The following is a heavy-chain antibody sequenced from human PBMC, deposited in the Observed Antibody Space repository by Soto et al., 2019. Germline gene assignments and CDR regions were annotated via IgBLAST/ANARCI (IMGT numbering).Heavy chain of an antibody. D-gene: IGHD4-4*01. V-gene: IGHV3-23*01. Sequence: PGGSLRLSCAASGFTFTSYAMSWVRQAPGKGLEWVSDISGNGDSTYYVDSVEGRFTISRDNSKNTLYLQMNSLRAEDTAVYYCAKAGTSTVTGPHYYYGMDVWGQGTTVTVSS. CDR1: GFTFTSYA. J-gene: IGHJ6*02. CDR3: AKAGTSTVTGPHYYYGMDV. CDR2: ISGNGDST.